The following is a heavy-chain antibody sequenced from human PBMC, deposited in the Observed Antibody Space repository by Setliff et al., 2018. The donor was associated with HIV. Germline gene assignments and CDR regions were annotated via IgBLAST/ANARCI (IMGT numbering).Heavy chain of an antibody. J-gene: IGHJ6*03. D-gene: IGHD4-4*01. CDR2: IYYSGST. CDR1: GGSISSGGYY. CDR3: VRASHMTPGNLLHSTGPCYSYYMDV. V-gene: IGHV4-31*01. Sequence: SETLSLTCTVSGGSISSGGYYWSWIRQHPGKGLEWIGYIYYSGSTYYNPSLKSLVTISVDTSKNQFSLKLSSVTAADTAVYYCVRASHMTPGNLLHSTGPCYSYYMDVWGRGTTVTVSS.